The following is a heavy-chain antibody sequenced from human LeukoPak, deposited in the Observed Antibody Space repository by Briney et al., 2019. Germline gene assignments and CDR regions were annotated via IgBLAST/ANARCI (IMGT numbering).Heavy chain of an antibody. CDR1: GGSISGYY. D-gene: IGHD4-23*01. CDR3: ARSVVTLYWYFDL. V-gene: IGHV4-59*01. CDR2: IYYSGST. Sequence: SETLSLTCTVSGGSISGYYYNWIRQPPGKGLEWIGYIYYSGSTNYNPSLKSRVTISLDTSKNQFSLKLSSVTTADTAGYYCARSVVTLYWYFDLWGRGTLVTVSS. J-gene: IGHJ2*01.